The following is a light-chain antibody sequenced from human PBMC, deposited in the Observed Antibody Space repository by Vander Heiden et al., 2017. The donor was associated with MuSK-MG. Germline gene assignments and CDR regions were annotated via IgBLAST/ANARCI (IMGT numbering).Light chain of an antibody. J-gene: IGKJ4*01. CDR3: QQLITDPLT. Sequence: DIQLTQSPSFLSASVGDRVTIACRASQDINNYLAWYQKKPGEAPKLLIYAASTLRGGVPSTFSGSGPGTEFTLTISSLQSEDFATYYSQQLITDPLTSGGGTTVEIK. CDR2: AAS. V-gene: IGKV1-9*01. CDR1: QDINNY.